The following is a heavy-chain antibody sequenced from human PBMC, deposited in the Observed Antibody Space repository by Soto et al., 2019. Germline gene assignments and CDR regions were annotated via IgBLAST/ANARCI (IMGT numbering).Heavy chain of an antibody. V-gene: IGHV3-23*01. D-gene: IGHD3-10*01. Sequence: GGSLRLSCAASGFTFSSYAMSWVRQAPGKGLEWVSAISGSGGSTYYADSVKGRFTISRDNSKNTLYLQMNSLRAEDTAVYYCAKWSYYYGSGSGVFGYWGQGTLVTVSS. CDR3: AKWSYYYGSGSGVFGY. J-gene: IGHJ4*02. CDR1: GFTFSSYA. CDR2: ISGSGGST.